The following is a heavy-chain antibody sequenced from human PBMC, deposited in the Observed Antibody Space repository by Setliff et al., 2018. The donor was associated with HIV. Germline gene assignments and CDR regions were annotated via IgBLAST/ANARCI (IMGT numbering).Heavy chain of an antibody. CDR2: INPNSGGT. V-gene: IGHV1-2*04. CDR1: GYTFTGYY. D-gene: IGHD3-10*01. J-gene: IGHJ4*02. CDR3: ARVPFGSGSYYFDF. Sequence: GASVKVSCKASGYTFTGYYMHWVRQAPGQGLEWMGWINPNSGGTNYAQKFQGWVTMTRDTSISTAYMELSRLRSDDTAVYFCARVPFGSGSYYFDFWGQGTLVTVSS.